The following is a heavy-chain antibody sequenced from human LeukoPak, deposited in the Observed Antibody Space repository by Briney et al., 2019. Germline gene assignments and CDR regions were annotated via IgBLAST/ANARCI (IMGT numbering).Heavy chain of an antibody. J-gene: IGHJ4*02. Sequence: GASAKVSCKASGYTFTGYYMHWVRQAPGQGLEWMGWINPNSGGTNYAQKFQGRVTMTRDTSISTAYMELSRLRSDNTAVYYCARAAAKNYFDYWGQGTVVTVSS. V-gene: IGHV1-2*02. CDR3: ARAAAKNYFDY. CDR1: GYTFTGYY. CDR2: INPNSGGT. D-gene: IGHD2-2*01.